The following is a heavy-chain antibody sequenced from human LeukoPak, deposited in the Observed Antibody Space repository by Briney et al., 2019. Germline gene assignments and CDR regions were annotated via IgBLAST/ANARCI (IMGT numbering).Heavy chain of an antibody. CDR2: IYPSGGIT. Sequence: ASVKVSCKASGYTFTSYYMHWVRQAPGQGLEWMEIIYPSGGITSYAQKFQGRVTMTRDTSTSTVYMELSSLRSEDTAVYYCARGTRPAATETDFDYWGQGTLVTVSS. CDR1: GYTFTSYY. V-gene: IGHV1-46*01. CDR3: ARGTRPAATETDFDY. J-gene: IGHJ4*02. D-gene: IGHD2-2*01.